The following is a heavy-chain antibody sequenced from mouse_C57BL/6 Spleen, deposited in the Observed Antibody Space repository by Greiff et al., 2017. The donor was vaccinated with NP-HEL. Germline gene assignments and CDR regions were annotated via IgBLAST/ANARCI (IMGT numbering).Heavy chain of an antibody. J-gene: IGHJ3*01. D-gene: IGHD2-4*01. Sequence: VQLQESGPELVKPGASVKLSCKASGYTFTSYDINWVKQRPGQGLEWIGWIYPRDGSTKYNEKFKGKATLTVDTSSSTAYMELDSLTSEDSAVYFCARTIYYDYGWFAYWGQGTLVTVSA. CDR1: GYTFTSYD. V-gene: IGHV1-85*01. CDR3: ARTIYYDYGWFAY. CDR2: IYPRDGST.